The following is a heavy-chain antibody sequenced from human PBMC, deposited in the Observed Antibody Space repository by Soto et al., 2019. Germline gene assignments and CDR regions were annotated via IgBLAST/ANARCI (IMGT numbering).Heavy chain of an antibody. D-gene: IGHD4-17*01. J-gene: IGHJ6*02. Sequence: GGSLRLSCAASGFTFSSYAMSWVRQAPGKGLEWVSAISGSGGSTYYADSVKGRFTISRDNSKNTLYLQMNSLRAEDTAVYYCAKDAYGGNSGPPYYYGMDVWGQGTTVTVSS. CDR2: ISGSGGST. CDR3: AKDAYGGNSGPPYYYGMDV. CDR1: GFTFSSYA. V-gene: IGHV3-23*01.